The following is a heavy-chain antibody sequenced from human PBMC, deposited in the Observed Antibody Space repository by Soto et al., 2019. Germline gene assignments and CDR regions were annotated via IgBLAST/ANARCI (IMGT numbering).Heavy chain of an antibody. CDR3: ARVGYYGSGPFYGMDV. Sequence: QVQLVQSGAEVKKPGASVKVSCKASGYTFTSYGISWVRQAPGQGLEWMGWISGYNGNTNYAQKLQGRVTMTTDTYTSTAYMELRSLRSDDTAVYYCARVGYYGSGPFYGMDVWGQGTTVTVSS. J-gene: IGHJ6*02. CDR1: GYTFTSYG. CDR2: ISGYNGNT. D-gene: IGHD3-10*01. V-gene: IGHV1-18*01.